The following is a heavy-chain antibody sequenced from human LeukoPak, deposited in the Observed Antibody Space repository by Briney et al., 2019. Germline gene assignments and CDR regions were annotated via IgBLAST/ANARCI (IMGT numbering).Heavy chain of an antibody. CDR2: ISAYNGNT. J-gene: IGHJ6*03. CDR1: GYTFTSYG. D-gene: IGHD2-2*01. V-gene: IGHV1-18*01. Sequence: ASVKVSCKASGYTFTSYGISWVRQAPGQGLEWMGWISAYNGNTNYAQKAQGRVTMTTDISTSTAYMELRSLRSGDTAVYYCARRSTWDYYMDVWGKGTTVTVSS. CDR3: ARRSTWDYYMDV.